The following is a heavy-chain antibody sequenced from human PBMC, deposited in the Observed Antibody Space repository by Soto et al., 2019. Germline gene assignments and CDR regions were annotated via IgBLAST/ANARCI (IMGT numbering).Heavy chain of an antibody. D-gene: IGHD6-19*01. CDR2: IYYSGST. CDR3: AREGSGWFKFFDY. CDR1: GGSISSYY. J-gene: IGHJ4*02. Sequence: PSETLSLTCTVSGGSISSYYWSWIRQPPGKGLEWIGYIYYSGSTNYNPSLKSRVTISVDTSKNQFSLKLSSVTAADTAVYYCAREGSGWFKFFDYWGQGTLVTVSS. V-gene: IGHV4-59*01.